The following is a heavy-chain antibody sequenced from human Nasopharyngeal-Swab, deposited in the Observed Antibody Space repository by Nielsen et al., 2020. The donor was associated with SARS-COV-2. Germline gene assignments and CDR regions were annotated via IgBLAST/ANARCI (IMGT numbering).Heavy chain of an antibody. J-gene: IGHJ4*02. CDR2: ISSTGDYI. V-gene: IGHV3-21*01. Sequence: VRQTPGKGLEWVSGISSTGDYIHYAASVEGRFTISRDNAKTSLYLQMNSLRAEDSAVYYCVRDTPAMFDYWGQGTLVTVSS. CDR3: VRDTPAMFDY.